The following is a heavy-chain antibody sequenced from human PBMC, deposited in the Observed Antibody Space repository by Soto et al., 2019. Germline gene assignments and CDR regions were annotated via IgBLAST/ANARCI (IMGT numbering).Heavy chain of an antibody. CDR3: AKDRLSSGSGVRFDP. V-gene: IGHV3-23*01. CDR2: ISGGGVNT. D-gene: IGHD6-19*01. J-gene: IGHJ5*02. Sequence: EVQLLESGGGLVQPGGSLRLSCAASGFTFSSYAMSWVRQAPGKGLEWVSDISGGGVNTYYADSVRGRFTISRDNSKNTLYLQMNSLRAEDTAKYYCAKDRLSSGSGVRFDPWGQGTLVTVSS. CDR1: GFTFSSYA.